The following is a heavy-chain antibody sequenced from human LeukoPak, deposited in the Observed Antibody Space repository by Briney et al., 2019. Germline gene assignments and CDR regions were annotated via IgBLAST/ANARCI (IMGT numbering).Heavy chain of an antibody. D-gene: IGHD3-10*01. V-gene: IGHV3-23*01. CDR3: AKDLIRGMVRGVIGYYYYYGMDI. Sequence: GGSLRLSCAASGFTFSSYAMSWVRQAPGKGLEWVSAISGSGGSTYYADSVKGRFTISRDNSKNTLYLQMNSLRAEDTAVYYCAKDLIRGMVRGVIGYYYYYGMDIWGQGTTVTVSS. CDR1: GFTFSSYA. CDR2: ISGSGGST. J-gene: IGHJ6*02.